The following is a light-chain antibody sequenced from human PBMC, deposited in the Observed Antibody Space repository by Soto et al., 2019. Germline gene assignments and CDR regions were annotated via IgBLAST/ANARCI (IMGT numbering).Light chain of an antibody. J-gene: IGKJ4*01. Sequence: DMEMTQSPSSLSASVGDRVTITCRASQSISNYLNWYQHKPGKVPKLLIYAASSLQSGVPTWFSGSRSGTDFTLTINSLQPEDFATYYCQQSYGTPLTFGGGTKIEIK. CDR2: AAS. CDR3: QQSYGTPLT. V-gene: IGKV1-39*01. CDR1: QSISNY.